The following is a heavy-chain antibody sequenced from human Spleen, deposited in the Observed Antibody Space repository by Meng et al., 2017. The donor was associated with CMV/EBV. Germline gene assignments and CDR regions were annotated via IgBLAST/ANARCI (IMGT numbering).Heavy chain of an antibody. CDR3: ARYYHDVWGSYRLNWYFDL. CDR1: GFTFSSYS. CDR2: ISSSSSYI. D-gene: IGHD3-16*02. V-gene: IGHV3-21*01. J-gene: IGHJ2*01. Sequence: EVQLVESGGGLVKPVGSLRRSCAASGFTFSSYSMTWVRQAPGKGLEWVSSISSSSSYIYYADSVKGRFTISRDNAKNSLYLQMNSLRAEDTAVYYCARYYHDVWGSYRLNWYFDLWGRGTLVAVSS.